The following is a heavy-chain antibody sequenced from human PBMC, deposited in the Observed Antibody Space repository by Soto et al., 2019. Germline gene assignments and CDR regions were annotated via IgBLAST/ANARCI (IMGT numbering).Heavy chain of an antibody. D-gene: IGHD2-21*01. V-gene: IGHV4-34*01. J-gene: IGHJ5*02. CDR3: ARDLVQGIPRNNWFDP. CDR2: INHSGST. CDR1: GGSFSGYY. Sequence: ETLSLTCAVYGGSFSGYYWSWIRQPPGKGLEWIGEINHSGSTNYNPSIKSRVTISVDTSKNQFSLKLSSVTAADTAVYYCARDLVQGIPRNNWFDPWGQGTLVNVSS.